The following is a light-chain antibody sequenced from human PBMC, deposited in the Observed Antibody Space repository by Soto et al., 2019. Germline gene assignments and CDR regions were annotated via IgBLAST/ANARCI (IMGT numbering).Light chain of an antibody. CDR3: QQYNSWPPLT. CDR2: GAV. V-gene: IGKV3-15*01. Sequence: EIVMTQSPATLSVSPGERATLSCRASQSVSSTLAWYQQKPAQPPRLLIFGAVTRATGIPARFWGSGSGTEFTLTISSLQSADLAVYYCQQYNSWPPLTFGGGTKVEIK. J-gene: IGKJ4*01. CDR1: QSVSST.